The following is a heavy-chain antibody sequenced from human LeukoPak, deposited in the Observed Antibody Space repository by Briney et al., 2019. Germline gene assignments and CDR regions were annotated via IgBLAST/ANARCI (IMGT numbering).Heavy chain of an antibody. J-gene: IGHJ4*02. D-gene: IGHD3-22*01. CDR1: GFTFSSYS. Sequence: GGSLRLSCAASGFTFSSYSMNWVRQAPGKGLEWVSSISSSSSYIYYADSMKGRFTISRDNAKNSLYLQMNSLRAEDTAVYFCARARSYYDSSGPTYWGQGTLVTVSS. CDR2: ISSSSSYI. CDR3: ARARSYYDSSGPTY. V-gene: IGHV3-21*01.